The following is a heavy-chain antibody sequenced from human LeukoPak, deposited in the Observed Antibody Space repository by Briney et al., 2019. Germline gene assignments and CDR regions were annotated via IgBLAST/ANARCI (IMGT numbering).Heavy chain of an antibody. V-gene: IGHV1-8*03. D-gene: IGHD2-15*01. CDR2: VNPNAGNT. J-gene: IGHJ6*03. CDR1: GYTFTSYD. CDR3: ARGKYCSDATYYSLGYYYMDV. Sequence: ASVKVSCKASGYTFTSYDINWVRQAPGQGLEWMGWVNPNAGNTGYVQKFQGRVTFTRNTSISTAYMELSSLRSEDTAVYYCARGKYCSDATYYSLGYYYMDVWGKGTTVTVSS.